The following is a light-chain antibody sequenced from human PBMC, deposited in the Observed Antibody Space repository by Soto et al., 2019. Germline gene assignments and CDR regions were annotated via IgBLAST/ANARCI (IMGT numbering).Light chain of an antibody. V-gene: IGKV4-1*01. CDR1: QTVLFSSNNSNY. CDR3: HQYYTSPYT. Sequence: DIVMTQSPDSLAVSLGERATINCKSSQTVLFSSNNSNYLAWYQQKPGQPPKLLIYWASTRESGVPDRFSGSGSATDFTLTISSLQAEDVAVYYCHQYYTSPYTFGQGTKLEIK. J-gene: IGKJ2*01. CDR2: WAS.